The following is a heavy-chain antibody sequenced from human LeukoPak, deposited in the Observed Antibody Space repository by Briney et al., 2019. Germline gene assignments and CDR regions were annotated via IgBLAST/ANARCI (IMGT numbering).Heavy chain of an antibody. J-gene: IGHJ5*02. D-gene: IGHD3-16*02. CDR3: ARGLTHYDYVWGSYRENKNLYNWFDP. CDR1: GGSISSYY. CDR2: IYYSGST. V-gene: IGHV4-59*01. Sequence: SETLSLTCTVSGGSISSYYWSWIRQPPGNGLEWIGYIYYSGSTNYSPSLKSRVTISVDTSKNQFSLKLSSVTAADTAVYYCARGLTHYDYVWGSYRENKNLYNWFDPWGQGTLVTVSS.